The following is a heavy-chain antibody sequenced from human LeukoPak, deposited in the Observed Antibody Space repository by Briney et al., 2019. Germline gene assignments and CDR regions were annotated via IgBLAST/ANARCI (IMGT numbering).Heavy chain of an antibody. V-gene: IGHV4-34*01. D-gene: IGHD6-6*01. J-gene: IGHJ4*02. CDR3: ARGIRSSSVGLDY. CDR2: INHSGST. Sequence: PSETLSLTCAVYGGSFSGYYWSWIRQPPGKGLEWIGEINHSGSTNYNPSLKSRVTISVDTSRNQFSLKLSSVTAADTAVYYCARGIRSSSVGLDYWGQGTLVTVSS. CDR1: GGSFSGYY.